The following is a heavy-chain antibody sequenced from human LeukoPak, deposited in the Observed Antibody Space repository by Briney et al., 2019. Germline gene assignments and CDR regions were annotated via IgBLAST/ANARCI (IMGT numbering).Heavy chain of an antibody. Sequence: GGSLRLSCAASGFTFSTYAVSWVRQAPGKGLEWVSGISDSGTHTYYADSVKGRFTISRDNSKNTLYLQMNGLRAEDTAVYYCAKERDYGHFDYWGQGTLVTVSS. J-gene: IGHJ4*02. CDR2: ISDSGTHT. CDR1: GFTFSTYA. D-gene: IGHD4-17*01. V-gene: IGHV3-23*01. CDR3: AKERDYGHFDY.